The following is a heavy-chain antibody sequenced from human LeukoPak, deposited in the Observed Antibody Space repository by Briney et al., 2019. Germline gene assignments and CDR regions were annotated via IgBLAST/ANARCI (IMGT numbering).Heavy chain of an antibody. CDR1: GFFFSTYW. Sequence: GGSLRLSCTTSGFFFSTYWMNWVRQAPGKGLKWVSYISSSGSTIYYADSVKGRFTISRDNAKNSLYLQMNSLRAEDTAVYYCAELGITMIGGVWGKGTTVTISS. J-gene: IGHJ6*04. CDR3: AELGITMIGGV. V-gene: IGHV3-48*04. D-gene: IGHD3-10*02. CDR2: ISSSGSTI.